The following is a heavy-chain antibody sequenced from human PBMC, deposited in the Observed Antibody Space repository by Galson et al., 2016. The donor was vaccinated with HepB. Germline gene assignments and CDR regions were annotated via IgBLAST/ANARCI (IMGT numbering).Heavy chain of an antibody. CDR1: GVTVNSNY. J-gene: IGHJ4*02. CDR3: ACNRRGVFLLDC. Sequence: SLRLSCAVFGVTVNSNYMSWVRQAPGKGLEWVSYLPSENNIKHYADSVRGRFTISRDNAKNSLYLQMNSLRVEDTAVYYCACNRRGVFLLDCWGQGTLVTVSS. D-gene: IGHD3-10*01. CDR2: LPSENNIK. V-gene: IGHV3-48*01.